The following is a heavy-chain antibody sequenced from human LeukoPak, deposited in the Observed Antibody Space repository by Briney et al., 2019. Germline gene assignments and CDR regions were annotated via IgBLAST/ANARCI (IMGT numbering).Heavy chain of an antibody. CDR3: AKGNYYDSSGY. CDR1: GFTFSSYG. D-gene: IGHD3-22*01. J-gene: IGHJ4*02. V-gene: IGHV3-30*18. Sequence: GRSLRLSCAASGFTFSSYGMLWVRQAPGKGLEWVAVISYDGSNKYYADSVKGRFTISRDNSKNTLYLQMNSLRAEDTAVYYCAKGNYYDSSGYWGQGTLVTVSS. CDR2: ISYDGSNK.